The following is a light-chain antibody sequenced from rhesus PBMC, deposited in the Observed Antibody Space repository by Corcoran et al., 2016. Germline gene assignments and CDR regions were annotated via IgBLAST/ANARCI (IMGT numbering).Light chain of an antibody. V-gene: IGKV1S14*01. CDR1: QGISNY. J-gene: IGKJ4*01. Sequence: DIQMTQSPSSLSASVGDTVTITCRASQGISNYLAWYQQKTGKAPKPLIYYASNLESGVPSRFSGRGSGTDVTLHISSRHPEDFATYYCQQHNSYPPSFGGGTKVEIK. CDR2: YAS. CDR3: QQHNSYPPS.